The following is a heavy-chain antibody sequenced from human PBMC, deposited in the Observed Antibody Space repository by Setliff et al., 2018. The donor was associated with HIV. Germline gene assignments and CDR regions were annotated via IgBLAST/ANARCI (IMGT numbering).Heavy chain of an antibody. D-gene: IGHD3-22*01. J-gene: IGHJ6*03. CDR1: GFTFSSHG. Sequence: GGSLRLSCAASGFTFSSHGMHWVRQAPGKGLEWVAVIWYDGSNKYYADSVKGRFTISRDNSKNTLYLQMNSLRAEDTAVYYCGRDKDYYDSSGYYYIYYNMDVWGKGTTVTVSS. V-gene: IGHV3-33*01. CDR3: GRDKDYYDSSGYYYIYYNMDV. CDR2: IWYDGSNK.